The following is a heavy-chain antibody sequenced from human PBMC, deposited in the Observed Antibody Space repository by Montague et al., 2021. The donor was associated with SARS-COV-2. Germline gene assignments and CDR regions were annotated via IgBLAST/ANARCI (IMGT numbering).Heavy chain of an antibody. CDR1: GFTFSSYA. Sequence: SLRLSCAASGFTFSSYAMHWVRQAPGKGLEWVAVISYDGSNKYYADSVKGRFTISRGNSKNTLYLQMNSLRAEDTAVYYCASIVATIRWSDPWGQGTLVTVSS. D-gene: IGHD5-12*01. J-gene: IGHJ5*02. CDR2: ISYDGSNK. CDR3: ASIVATIRWSDP. V-gene: IGHV3-30*04.